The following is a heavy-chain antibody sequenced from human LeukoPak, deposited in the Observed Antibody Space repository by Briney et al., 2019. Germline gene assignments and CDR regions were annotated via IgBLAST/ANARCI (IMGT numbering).Heavy chain of an antibody. J-gene: IGHJ4*02. D-gene: IGHD3-9*01. CDR3: ARVPSDIPFDY. CDR1: GYTFTIYG. V-gene: IGHV1-18*01. Sequence: ASVNVSCKASGYTFTIYGISWVRQAPGQGLEWMGWISAYNGNTNYAQKLQGRVTMTTDTSTSTAYMELRSLRSDDTAVYYCARVPSDIPFDYWGQGTLVTVSS. CDR2: ISAYNGNT.